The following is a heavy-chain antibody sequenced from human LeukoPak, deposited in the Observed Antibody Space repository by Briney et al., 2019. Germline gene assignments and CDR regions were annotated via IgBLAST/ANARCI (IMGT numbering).Heavy chain of an antibody. J-gene: IGHJ4*02. CDR1: GFTFSSYG. D-gene: IGHD6-19*01. CDR2: ISYDGSNK. V-gene: IGHV3-30*18. Sequence: PGRSLRLSCAASGFTFSSYGMHWVRQAPGKGLEWVAVISYDGSNKYYADSVKGRFTISRDNSKNTLYLQMNSLRAEDTAVYYCAKDRGYSSGWYRVDYWGQGTLVTVSS. CDR3: AKDRGYSSGWYRVDY.